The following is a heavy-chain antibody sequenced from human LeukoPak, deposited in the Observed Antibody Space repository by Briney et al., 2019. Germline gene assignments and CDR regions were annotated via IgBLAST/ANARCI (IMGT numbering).Heavy chain of an antibody. CDR1: GITFSSYT. Sequence: GGSLRLSCAASGITFSSYTMNWVRQAPGKGLEWVSSISSSSSYIYYADSVKGRFTISRDNAKNSLYLQMNSLRAEDTAVYYCAELGITMIGGVWGKGTTVTISS. J-gene: IGHJ6*04. D-gene: IGHD3-10*02. CDR2: ISSSSSYI. V-gene: IGHV3-21*01. CDR3: AELGITMIGGV.